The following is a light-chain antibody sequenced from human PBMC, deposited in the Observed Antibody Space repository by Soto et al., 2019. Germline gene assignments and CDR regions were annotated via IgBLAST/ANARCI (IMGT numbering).Light chain of an antibody. CDR3: QHYNRYSQA. CDR2: KAS. Sequence: DIQMTQSPSTLSGSVGDRVTITCRASQTISSWLAWYQQKPGKAPKLLIYKASTLKSGVPSRFSGSGSGTEFTLTISSLQPDDFATYYCQHYNRYSQAFGQRTKVDIK. J-gene: IGKJ1*01. CDR1: QTISSW. V-gene: IGKV1-5*03.